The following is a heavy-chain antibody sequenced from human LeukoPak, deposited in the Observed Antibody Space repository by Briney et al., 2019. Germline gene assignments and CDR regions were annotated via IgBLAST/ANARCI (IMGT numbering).Heavy chain of an antibody. Sequence: SVKVSCKASGGTFSSYAISWVRQAPGQGLEWMGGIIPIFGTANYAQKFQGRVTITTDESTSTAYMELSSLRSEDTAVYYCARDLASSSSYGYFDYWGQGTLVTVSS. D-gene: IGHD6-6*01. CDR3: ARDLASSSSYGYFDY. V-gene: IGHV1-69*05. CDR2: IIPIFGTA. CDR1: GGTFSSYA. J-gene: IGHJ4*02.